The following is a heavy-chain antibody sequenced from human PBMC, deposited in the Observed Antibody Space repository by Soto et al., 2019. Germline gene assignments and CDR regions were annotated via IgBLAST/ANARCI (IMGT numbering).Heavy chain of an antibody. V-gene: IGHV3-23*01. CDR2: ISGSGGST. CDR3: ASGRSPYYDILSRLDP. D-gene: IGHD3-9*01. CDR1: GFTFSSYA. J-gene: IGHJ5*02. Sequence: GGSLRLSCAASGFTFSSYAMSWVRQAPGKGLEWVSAISGSGGSTYYADSVKGRFTISRDNSKNTLYLQMNSLRAEDTAVYYCASGRSPYYDILSRLDPWGQGTLVTVSS.